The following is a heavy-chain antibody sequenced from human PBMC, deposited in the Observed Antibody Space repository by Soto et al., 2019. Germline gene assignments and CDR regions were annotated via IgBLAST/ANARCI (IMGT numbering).Heavy chain of an antibody. CDR1: GFTFSNYA. V-gene: IGHV3-23*01. J-gene: IGHJ4*02. Sequence: EVQLLESGGGLVQPGGSLRLSCAASGFTFSNYAMSWVRQAPGKGLEWVSAITYGGGSTYYADSVKGRFTISRDNSKNTLYLQVTSLRAEDTAVYYCAKLSGGDTQGDYFDYWGQGTLVTVSS. CDR3: AKLSGGDTQGDYFDY. D-gene: IGHD5-18*01. CDR2: ITYGGGST.